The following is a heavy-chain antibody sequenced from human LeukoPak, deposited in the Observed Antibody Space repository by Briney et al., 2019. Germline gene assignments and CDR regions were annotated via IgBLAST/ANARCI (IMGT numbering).Heavy chain of an antibody. CDR2: ITSSSSYI. D-gene: IGHD1-1*01. CDR1: GFTFSNHD. V-gene: IGHV3-21*01. Sequence: GGSLRLFCAASGFTFSNHDLNWVRQATGKGLEWVSSITSSSSYIYYADSVKGRFTISRDNAKNSLYLQMNSLRAEDTAVYYCARDSPERQERSYYFDYWGQGTLVTVSS. J-gene: IGHJ4*02. CDR3: ARDSPERQERSYYFDY.